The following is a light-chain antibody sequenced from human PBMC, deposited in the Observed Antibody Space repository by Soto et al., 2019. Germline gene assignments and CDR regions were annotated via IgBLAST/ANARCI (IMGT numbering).Light chain of an antibody. V-gene: IGLV6-57*04. CDR3: HSYHIGSQYV. CDR1: SGSIASNY. J-gene: IGLJ1*01. CDR2: EDN. Sequence: NFMLTQPHSVSESPGKTVTFSCTRSSGSIASNYVQWYQQRPGSAPSIVIYEDNQRPSGVPDRFSGSIDSSSNSASLTISGLNTEDEADYHRHSYHIGSQYVFGTGTKLPVL.